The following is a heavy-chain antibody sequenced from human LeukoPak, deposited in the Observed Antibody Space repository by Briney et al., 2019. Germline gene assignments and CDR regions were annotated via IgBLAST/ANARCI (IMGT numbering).Heavy chain of an antibody. CDR3: ARDLGKGRYLDY. D-gene: IGHD4-23*01. CDR1: GFTFSSYA. J-gene: IGHJ4*02. Sequence: GGSLRLSCAASGFTFSSYAMSWVRQAPGKGLEWVAVIWYVGNNKYYADSVKGRFTISRDNSKNTLYLQVNSLRAEDTAVYYCARDLGKGRYLDYWGQGTLVTVSS. V-gene: IGHV3-33*08. CDR2: IWYVGNNK.